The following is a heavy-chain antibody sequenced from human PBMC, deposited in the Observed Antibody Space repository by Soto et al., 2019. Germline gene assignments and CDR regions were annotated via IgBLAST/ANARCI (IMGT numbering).Heavy chain of an antibody. CDR1: GFTFSSYE. D-gene: IGHD2-2*02. CDR3: ARDRCSSTSCYTVYYYYYGMDV. CDR2: ISSSGSTI. Sequence: EVQLVESGGGLVQPGGSLRLSCAASGFTFSSYEMNWVRQAPGKGLEWVSYISSSGSTIYYADSVKGRFTISRDNPKNSLYLQMNSLRDEDTAVYYCARDRCSSTSCYTVYYYYYGMDVWGQGTTVTVSS. V-gene: IGHV3-48*03. J-gene: IGHJ6*02.